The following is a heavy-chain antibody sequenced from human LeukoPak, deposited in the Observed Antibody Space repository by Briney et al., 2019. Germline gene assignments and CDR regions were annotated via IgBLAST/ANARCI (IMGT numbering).Heavy chain of an antibody. Sequence: ASVKVSCKASGYTFTSYDINWVRQATGQGLEGMGWMNPNSGNTSYAQKFQGRVTITRNTSISTAYMELSSLRSEDTAVYYCARGRRSSGYYYIFDYWGQGTLVTVSS. CDR2: MNPNSGNT. D-gene: IGHD3-22*01. CDR1: GYTFTSYD. J-gene: IGHJ4*02. CDR3: ARGRRSSGYYYIFDY. V-gene: IGHV1-8*03.